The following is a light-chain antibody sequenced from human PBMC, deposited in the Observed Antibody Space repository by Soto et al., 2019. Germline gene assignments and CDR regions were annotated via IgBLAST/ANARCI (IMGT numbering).Light chain of an antibody. J-gene: IGKJ1*01. CDR2: DVS. Sequence: DIQMTQSPSTLSASVGDRVTITCRASQTVSNWLAWYQQKPGKAPKILIYDVSNLESGVPSRFRGSGSGTEFSLSISRLQPDDFESYYCQQNDSYSWTFGQGTKVDIK. CDR1: QTVSNW. CDR3: QQNDSYSWT. V-gene: IGKV1-5*01.